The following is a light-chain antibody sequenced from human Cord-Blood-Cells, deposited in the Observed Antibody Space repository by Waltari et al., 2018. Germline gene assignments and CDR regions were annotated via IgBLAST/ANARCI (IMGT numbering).Light chain of an antibody. CDR3: CSYAGSSTSV. CDR2: EGS. V-gene: IGLV2-23*01. CDR1: SSDVGRYNL. Sequence: QSALTQPASVSGSPGQSITISCTGTSSDVGRYNLVSWYQQHPGKAPKLMIYEGSKRPSGVSNRFSGSKSGNTAYLTISGLQAEDEADYYCCSYAGSSTSVFGGGTKLTVL. J-gene: IGLJ2*01.